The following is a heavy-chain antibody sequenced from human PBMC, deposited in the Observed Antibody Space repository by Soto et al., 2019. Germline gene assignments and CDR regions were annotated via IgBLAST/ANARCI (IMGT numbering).Heavy chain of an antibody. V-gene: IGHV1-58*02. CDR2: IVVGSGNT. D-gene: IGHD4-17*01. J-gene: IGHJ6*02. Sequence: QMQLVQSGPEVKKPGTSVKVSCKVSGFTFTSSAMQWVRQARGQRLEWIGWIVVGSGNTNYAQKFQERVTITRDMSTSTAYMELSSLRSEDTAVYYCAADRGYGDKNGLFYYYYSMDVWGQGTTVTVSS. CDR3: AADRGYGDKNGLFYYYYSMDV. CDR1: GFTFTSSA.